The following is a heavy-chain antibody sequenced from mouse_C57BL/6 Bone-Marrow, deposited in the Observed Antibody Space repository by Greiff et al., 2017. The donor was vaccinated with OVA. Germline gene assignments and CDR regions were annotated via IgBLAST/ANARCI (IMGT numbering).Heavy chain of an antibody. CDR1: GYTFTSYW. CDR2: IYPSDSET. D-gene: IGHD3-2*02. V-gene: IGHV1-61*01. CDR3: ARGSSGYGAWFAY. Sequence: VQLQQSGAELVRPGSSVKLSCKASGYTFTSYWMDWVKQRPGQGLEWIGNIYPSDSETHYNQKFKDKATLTVDKSSSTAYMQLSSLTSEDSAVYYCARGSSGYGAWFAYWGQGTLVTVSA. J-gene: IGHJ3*01.